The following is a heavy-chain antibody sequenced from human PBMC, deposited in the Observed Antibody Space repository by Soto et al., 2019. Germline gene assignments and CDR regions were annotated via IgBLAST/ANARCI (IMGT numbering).Heavy chain of an antibody. CDR1: GGTFSTFP. CDR2: IHPISGTT. Sequence: SVKVSCKSSGGTFSTFPINWVRQAPGQGLEWMGSIHPISGTTNYAQKFQGRVTITRNTSTSTAYMELSSLRSEDTAVYYCARTLYGDNVDYWGQGTLVTVSS. D-gene: IGHD4-17*01. CDR3: ARTLYGDNVDY. J-gene: IGHJ4*02. V-gene: IGHV1-69*05.